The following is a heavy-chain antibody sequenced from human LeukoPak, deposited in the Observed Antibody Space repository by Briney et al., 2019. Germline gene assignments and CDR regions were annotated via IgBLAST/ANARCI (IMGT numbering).Heavy chain of an antibody. CDR1: GGSFSGYY. Sequence: PSETLSLTCAVYGGSFSGYYWSWIRQPPGKGLEWIGEINHSGSTNYNPSLKSRVTISVDTSKNQFSLKLSSVTAADTAVYYCARLCTVTTSYYYYYMDVWGKGTTVTISS. CDR2: INHSGST. CDR3: ARLCTVTTSYYYYYMDV. V-gene: IGHV4-34*01. D-gene: IGHD4-17*01. J-gene: IGHJ6*03.